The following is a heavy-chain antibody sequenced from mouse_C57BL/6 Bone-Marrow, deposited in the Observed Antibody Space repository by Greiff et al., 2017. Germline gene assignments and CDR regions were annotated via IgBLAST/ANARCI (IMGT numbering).Heavy chain of an antibody. V-gene: IGHV1-59*01. J-gene: IGHJ2*01. D-gene: IGHD2-5*01. CDR1: GYTFTSYW. CDR3: ARPSPYYSNLPYYFDY. Sequence: VQLQQSGAELVRPGTSVKLSCKASGYTFTSYWMHWVKQRPGQGLEWIGVIDPSDSYTNYNQKFKGKATLTVDTSSSTAYMQLSSLTSEDPAVYYCARPSPYYSNLPYYFDYWGQGTTLPVSS. CDR2: IDPSDSYT.